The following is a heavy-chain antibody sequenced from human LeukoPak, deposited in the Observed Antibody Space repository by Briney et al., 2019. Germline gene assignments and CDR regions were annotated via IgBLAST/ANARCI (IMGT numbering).Heavy chain of an antibody. CDR1: GVSISSSNW. CDR3: ARLLYSSSSFDY. J-gene: IGHJ4*02. D-gene: IGHD6-13*01. CDR2: IYHSGST. Sequence: SETLSLTCAVSGVSISSSNWWSWVRQPPGKGLEWIGEIYHSGSTNYNPSLKSRVTISVDTSNNQFSLRLSSVTAADTAVYYCARLLYSSSSFDYWGQGTLITVSP. V-gene: IGHV4-4*02.